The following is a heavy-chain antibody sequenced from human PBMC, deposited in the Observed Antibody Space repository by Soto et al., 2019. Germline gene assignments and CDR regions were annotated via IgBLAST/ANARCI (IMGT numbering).Heavy chain of an antibody. Sequence: GGSLRLSCTASGFTFGDYAMSWFRQAPGKGLEWVGFIRSKAYGGTTEYAASVKGRFTISRDDSKSIAYLQMNSLKTEDTAVYYCTRDSKLALYYYDSSRYSSNWFHPWGQAALVTVS. J-gene: IGHJ5*02. CDR3: TRDSKLALYYYDSSRYSSNWFHP. D-gene: IGHD3-22*01. CDR1: GFTFGDYA. V-gene: IGHV3-49*03. CDR2: IRSKAYGGTT.